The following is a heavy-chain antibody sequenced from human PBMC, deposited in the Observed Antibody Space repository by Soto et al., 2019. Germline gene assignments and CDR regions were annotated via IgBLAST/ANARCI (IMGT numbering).Heavy chain of an antibody. CDR3: AKDLYCSSTSCYYYYYGMDV. D-gene: IGHD2-2*01. CDR1: GFTFSSYA. V-gene: IGHV3-23*01. Sequence: GGSLRLSCAASGFTFSSYAMSWVRQAPGKGLEWVSAISGSGGSTYYADSVKGRFTISRDNSKNTLYLQMNSLRAEDTAVYYCAKDLYCSSTSCYYYYYGMDVWGQGTTVTVSS. CDR2: ISGSGGST. J-gene: IGHJ6*02.